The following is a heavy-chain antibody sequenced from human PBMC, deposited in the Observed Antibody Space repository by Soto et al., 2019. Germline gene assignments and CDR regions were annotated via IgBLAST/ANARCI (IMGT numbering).Heavy chain of an antibody. D-gene: IGHD3-9*01. V-gene: IGHV4-31*03. CDR3: ARVRPQYYDILTGYIDY. J-gene: IGHJ4*02. Sequence: QVQLQESGPGLVKPSQTLSLTCTVSGGSISSGGYYWSWIRQHPGKGLEWIGYIYYSGSTYYNPSLKSRVTISVDTSKNQFSLKLSSVTAADTAVYYCARVRPQYYDILTGYIDYWGQGTLVTVSS. CDR2: IYYSGST. CDR1: GGSISSGGYY.